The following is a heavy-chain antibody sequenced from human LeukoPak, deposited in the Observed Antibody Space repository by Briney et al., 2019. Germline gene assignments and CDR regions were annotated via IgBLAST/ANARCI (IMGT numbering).Heavy chain of an antibody. CDR1: GYTFTSYG. D-gene: IGHD1-26*01. J-gene: IGHJ3*02. Sequence: ASVKVSCKASGYTFTSYGISWVRQAPGQGLEWMGWISAYNGNTNYAQKLQGRVTMTTDTSTSTAYMELRSLRSDDTAVYYCARDHYRLLVGATGRGAFDIWGQGTMVTVSS. CDR3: ARDHYRLLVGATGRGAFDI. V-gene: IGHV1-18*01. CDR2: ISAYNGNT.